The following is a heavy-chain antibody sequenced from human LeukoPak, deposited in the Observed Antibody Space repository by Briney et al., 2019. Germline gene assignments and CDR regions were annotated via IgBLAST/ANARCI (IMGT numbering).Heavy chain of an antibody. CDR2: LYSDGNT. V-gene: IGHV3-53*05. D-gene: IGHD5-24*01. CDR3: ARSDAYNKPTDY. Sequence: GGSLRLSCAASGFTVITNDMTWVRQAPGKGLEWVSVLYSDGNTKYADSVKGRFTISRDNSKNTLYLQMNSLRAEDTAVYYCARSDAYNKPTDYWGQGTLVTVSS. CDR1: GFTVITND. J-gene: IGHJ4*02.